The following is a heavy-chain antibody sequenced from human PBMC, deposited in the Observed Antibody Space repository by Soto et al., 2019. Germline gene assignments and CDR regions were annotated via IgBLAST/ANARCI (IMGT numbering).Heavy chain of an antibody. CDR1: GGSLSNYY. CDR2: IYHSGST. J-gene: IGHJ4*02. Sequence: SETLSLTCAVSGGSLSNYYWSWIRQPPGKGLEWIGEIYHSGSTNYNPSLKSRVTISVDTSKNQFYLKLSSVTAADTAVYYCPTSKIYLFQSGGSHHVHLGFWGQGTLVTVSS. V-gene: IGHV4-34*01. CDR3: PTSKIYLFQSGGSHHVHLGF. D-gene: IGHD2-15*01.